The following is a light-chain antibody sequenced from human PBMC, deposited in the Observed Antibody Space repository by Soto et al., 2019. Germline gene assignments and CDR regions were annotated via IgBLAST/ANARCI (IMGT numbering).Light chain of an antibody. Sequence: DIQMTQSPSTLSASVGDRVTITCRASQSMNSWLAWYQQKPGKAHKLLIYDASSLKSGVPASFSGSGSGTEFTLTISSLQPDDFATYYCQQYNSYPYTFGQGTKLEIK. CDR1: QSMNSW. V-gene: IGKV1-5*01. CDR2: DAS. CDR3: QQYNSYPYT. J-gene: IGKJ2*01.